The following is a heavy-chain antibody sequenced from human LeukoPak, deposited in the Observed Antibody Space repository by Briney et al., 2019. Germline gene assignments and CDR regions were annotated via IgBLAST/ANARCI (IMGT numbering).Heavy chain of an antibody. CDR3: ARASKWLVQFDY. D-gene: IGHD6-19*01. CDR1: GGSISSGGYY. CDR2: IYHSGST. J-gene: IGHJ4*02. Sequence: SETLSLTCTVSGGSISSGGYYWSWIRQPPGKGLEWIGYIYHSGSTYYNPSLKSRVTISVDRSKNQFSLKLSSVTAADTAVYYCARASKWLVQFDYWGQGTLVTASS. V-gene: IGHV4-30-2*01.